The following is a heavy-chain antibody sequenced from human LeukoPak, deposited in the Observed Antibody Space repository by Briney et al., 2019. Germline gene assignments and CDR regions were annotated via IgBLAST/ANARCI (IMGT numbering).Heavy chain of an antibody. Sequence: AGGSLRLSCAASGFTFDDYGMSWVRQAPGKGLEWVSGINWNGGSTGYAGSVKGRFTISRDNAKNSLYLQMNSLRAEDTALYYCARGSNYYYYYMDVWGKGTTVTVSS. V-gene: IGHV3-20*04. CDR3: ARGSNYYYYYMDV. CDR2: INWNGGST. J-gene: IGHJ6*03. CDR1: GFTFDDYG. D-gene: IGHD4-11*01.